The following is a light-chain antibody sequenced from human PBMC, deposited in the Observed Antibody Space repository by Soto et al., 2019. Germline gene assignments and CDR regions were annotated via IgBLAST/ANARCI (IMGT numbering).Light chain of an antibody. Sequence: EIVMTQSPATLSVSPGERATLSCRASQSVSSNLAWYQQKPGQAPRLLIYGASTRATGIPARFSGSGSWTDFTLTISGLQSEDVAVYYGQQYNNWPRAFGQGTKVEIK. CDR1: QSVSSN. V-gene: IGKV3-15*01. CDR3: QQYNNWPRA. CDR2: GAS. J-gene: IGKJ1*01.